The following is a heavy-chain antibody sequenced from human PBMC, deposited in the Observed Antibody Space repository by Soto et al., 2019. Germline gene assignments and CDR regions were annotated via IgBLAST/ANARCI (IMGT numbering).Heavy chain of an antibody. J-gene: IGHJ5*02. D-gene: IGHD3-3*01. CDR3: ARGGTYYDFWSGYKKPKNWFDP. CDR1: GGSFSGYY. V-gene: IGHV4-34*01. CDR2: INHSGST. Sequence: ASETLSLTCAVYGGSFSGYYWSWIRQPPGKGLEWIGEINHSGSTNYNPSLKSRVTISVDTSKNQFSLKLSSVTAADTAVYYCARGGTYYDFWSGYKKPKNWFDPWGQGTLVTVS.